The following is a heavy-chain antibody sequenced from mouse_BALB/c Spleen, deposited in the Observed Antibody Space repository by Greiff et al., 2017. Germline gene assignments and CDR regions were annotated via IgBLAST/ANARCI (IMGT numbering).Heavy chain of an antibody. V-gene: IGHV5-12-2*01. Sequence: EVKVEESGGGLVQPGGSLKLSCAASGFTFSSYTMSWVRQTPEKRLEWVAYISNGGGSTYYPDTVKGRFTISRDNAKNTLYLQMSSLKSEDTAMYYCARLGSSYGYFDVWGAGTTVTVSS. CDR1: GFTFSSYT. CDR2: ISNGGGST. CDR3: ARLGSSYGYFDV. D-gene: IGHD1-1*01. J-gene: IGHJ1*01.